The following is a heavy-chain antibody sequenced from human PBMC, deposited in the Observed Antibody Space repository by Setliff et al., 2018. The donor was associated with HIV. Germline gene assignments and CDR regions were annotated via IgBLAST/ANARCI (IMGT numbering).Heavy chain of an antibody. J-gene: IGHJ5*02. CDR2: IYSTGRT. D-gene: IGHD3-10*01. Sequence: SETLSLTCSVSNGSIINYLWHWFRQPPGKGLEWIGYIYSTGRTDYNPSLYSRLTISVDTSKNQVSLKLTSVTTADTAVYYCARERSALLWKNWFDPWGQGTLVTVSS. CDR1: NGSIINYL. CDR3: ARERSALLWKNWFDP. V-gene: IGHV4-59*01.